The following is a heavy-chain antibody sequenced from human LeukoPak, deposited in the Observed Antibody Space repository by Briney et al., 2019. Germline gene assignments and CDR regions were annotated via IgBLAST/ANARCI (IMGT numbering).Heavy chain of an antibody. CDR1: GYSTSSGYY. J-gene: IGHJ4*02. V-gene: IGHV4-38-2*02. Sequence: PSETLSLTCTVSGYSTSSGYYWGWLRQPPGKGLEWIGSIHHGGTTFYNPSLKRRVTISVDTSKNQFSLRLSSVTAADTAVYYCARNRYFDTGGYYYDFDFWGQGTLVTVSS. CDR3: ARNRYFDTGGYYYDFDF. D-gene: IGHD3-22*01. CDR2: IHHGGTT.